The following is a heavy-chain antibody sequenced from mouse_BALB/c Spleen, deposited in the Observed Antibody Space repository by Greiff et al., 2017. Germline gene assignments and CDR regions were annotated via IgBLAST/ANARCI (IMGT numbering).Heavy chain of an antibody. D-gene: IGHD1-1*02. J-gene: IGHJ4*01. CDR3: AKNGSYGAIDY. V-gene: IGHV3-2*02. Sequence: EVQRVESGPGLVKPSQSLSLTCTVTGYSITSDHAWNWIRQFPGNKLEWMGYISYSGSTSYNPSLKSRIAITRDTSENHFFLQVNTVTTEDTAPYYCAKNGSYGAIDYWGQGTSVTVSS. CDR2: ISYSGST. CDR1: GYSITSDHA.